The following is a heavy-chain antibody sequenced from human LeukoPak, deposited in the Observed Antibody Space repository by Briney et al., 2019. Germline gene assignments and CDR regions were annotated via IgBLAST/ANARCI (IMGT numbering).Heavy chain of an antibody. V-gene: IGHV3-48*02. CDR2: ISSSSSTI. J-gene: IGHJ4*02. Sequence: PGGSLRLSCAASGFTFSSYSINWVRQAPGKGLELVSYISSSSSTIYYADSVKGRFTISRDNAKNSLYLQMNSLRDEDTAVYYCARDPTGGYYYDSSGYYWGQGTLVTVSS. D-gene: IGHD3-22*01. CDR1: GFTFSSYS. CDR3: ARDPTGGYYYDSSGYY.